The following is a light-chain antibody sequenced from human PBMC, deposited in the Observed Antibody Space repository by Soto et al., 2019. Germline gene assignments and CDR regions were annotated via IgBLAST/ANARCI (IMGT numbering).Light chain of an antibody. CDR1: QAIGNY. V-gene: IGKV1-27*01. J-gene: IGKJ3*01. Sequence: DIQVAQFPSSLSASVGDRVTITCRASQAIGNYLAWYQQKQGKVPKPLIYAASTLQSGVPSRFSGSRYGTDFSRPVSSLQSEEVATYYCQKYSGVALSFGPPKKVEI. CDR2: AAS. CDR3: QKYSGVALS.